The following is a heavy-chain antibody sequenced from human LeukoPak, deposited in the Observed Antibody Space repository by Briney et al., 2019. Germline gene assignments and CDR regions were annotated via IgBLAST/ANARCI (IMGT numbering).Heavy chain of an antibody. Sequence: GGSLRLSCEASGFTFSDFGMHWVRQAPGKGLECVTFIRYDGTYKYYADSVKGRFSISRDNSKNTMSVQMNSLRPEDTAVYYCAKASHKYYYDSSDIDYWGQGTLVTVSS. CDR3: AKASHKYYYDSSDIDY. CDR1: GFTFSDFG. D-gene: IGHD3-22*01. V-gene: IGHV3-30*02. J-gene: IGHJ4*02. CDR2: IRYDGTYK.